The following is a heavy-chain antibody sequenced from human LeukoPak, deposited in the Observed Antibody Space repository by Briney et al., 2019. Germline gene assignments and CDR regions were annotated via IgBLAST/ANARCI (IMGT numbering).Heavy chain of an antibody. D-gene: IGHD6-19*01. J-gene: IGHJ4*02. V-gene: IGHV1-24*01. CDR1: GYTLTELS. Sequence: GASVKVSCKVSGYTLTELSMHWVRQAPGKGLEWMGGFDPEDGETIYAQKFQGRVTMTEDTSTDTAYMELSSLRSEDTAVYYCASLSGIAVAEDYWGQGTLVTVSS. CDR2: FDPEDGET. CDR3: ASLSGIAVAEDY.